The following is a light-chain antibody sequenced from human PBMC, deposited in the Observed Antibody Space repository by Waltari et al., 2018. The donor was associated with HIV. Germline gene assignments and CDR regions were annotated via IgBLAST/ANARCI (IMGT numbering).Light chain of an antibody. V-gene: IGLV2-14*03. CDR3: CSYTTSITFV. CDR1: RSDVGYYNY. J-gene: IGLJ3*02. Sequence: QSALTQPASVSGSPGQSITISCTGSRSDVGYYNYVSWYQQHPGKAPRLIIFDVTNRPSGFSVRFSGSKSGNTASLTISGLQPEDEADYYCCSYTTSITFVFGGGTKLTVL. CDR2: DVT.